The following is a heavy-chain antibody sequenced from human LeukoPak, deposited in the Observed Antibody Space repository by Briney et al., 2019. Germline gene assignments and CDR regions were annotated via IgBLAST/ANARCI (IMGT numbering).Heavy chain of an antibody. J-gene: IGHJ1*01. V-gene: IGHV4-59*08. D-gene: IGHD3-22*01. CDR2: INYSGIT. CDR3: EITIGKYYFDSCGYLFQQ. CDR1: GDSFGNYY. Sequence: SETLSLTCRVSGDSFGNYYWTWIRQPPGKRLEWIGNINYSGITDYNPSLKSRGTISIDASENQVSLRLSSVTAADTAVFFCEITIGKYYFDSCGYLFQQWSQGTLVTVTS.